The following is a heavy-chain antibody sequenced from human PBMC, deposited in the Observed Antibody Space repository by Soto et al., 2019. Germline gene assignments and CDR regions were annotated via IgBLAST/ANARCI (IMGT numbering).Heavy chain of an antibody. Sequence: ASVKVSCKASGYTFTSYGISWVRQAPGQGLEWMGWISAYNGNTNYAQKLQGRVTMTTDTSTSTAYMELRSLRSDDTAVYYCARGNFWSGYYTEPYGMDVWGQGTTVTAS. CDR3: ARGNFWSGYYTEPYGMDV. D-gene: IGHD3-3*01. CDR1: GYTFTSYG. CDR2: ISAYNGNT. J-gene: IGHJ6*02. V-gene: IGHV1-18*01.